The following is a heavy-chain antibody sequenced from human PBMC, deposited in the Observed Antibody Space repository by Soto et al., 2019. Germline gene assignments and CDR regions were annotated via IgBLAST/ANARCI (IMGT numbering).Heavy chain of an antibody. Sequence: ASVKVSCKASGYTFTSYGISWVRRAPGQGLEWMGWISAYNGNTNYAQKLQGRVTMTTDTSTSTAYMELSSLRSDDTAVYYCARARYSSGWYSGYFDYWGQGTLVTVSS. V-gene: IGHV1-18*01. CDR2: ISAYNGNT. D-gene: IGHD6-19*01. J-gene: IGHJ4*02. CDR1: GYTFTSYG. CDR3: ARARYSSGWYSGYFDY.